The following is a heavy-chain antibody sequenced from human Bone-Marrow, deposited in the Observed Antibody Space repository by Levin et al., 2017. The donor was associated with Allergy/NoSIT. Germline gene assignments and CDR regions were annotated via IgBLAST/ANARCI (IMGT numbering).Heavy chain of an antibody. Sequence: ASETLSLTCSVSGGSISGNIYFWGWVRQPPGKGLEWIGSIYDSGTTYYNPSVKTRLTVSVDRPKNQFSLKLSSVTAADTAMYYCVRDVVEEAAGTHYDAFDIWGQGTMVTVSS. J-gene: IGHJ3*02. V-gene: IGHV4-39*07. CDR1: GGSISGNIYF. CDR3: VRDVVEEAAGTHYDAFDI. CDR2: IYDSGTT. D-gene: IGHD6-13*01.